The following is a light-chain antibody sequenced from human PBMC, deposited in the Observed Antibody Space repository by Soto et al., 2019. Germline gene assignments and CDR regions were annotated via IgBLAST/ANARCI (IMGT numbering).Light chain of an antibody. Sequence: QSVLTQPASVSGSPGQSITISCIGTSSDVGGYNYVSWYQQHPVKAPKLMIYDVRNRPSGVSNRFSGSKSGNTASLTISGLQAEDESDYYCSSYTSSSTLYVFGTGTKLTVL. CDR3: SSYTSSSTLYV. CDR2: DVR. V-gene: IGLV2-14*01. J-gene: IGLJ1*01. CDR1: SSDVGGYNY.